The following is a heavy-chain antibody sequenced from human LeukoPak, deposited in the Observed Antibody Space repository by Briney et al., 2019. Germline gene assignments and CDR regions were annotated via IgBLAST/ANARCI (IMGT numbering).Heavy chain of an antibody. V-gene: IGHV1-2*02. CDR2: INPNSGDT. Sequence: GSVKVSFKASGYTFTVYFMHWVRQAPGKGLEWMGWINPNSGDTNYAQEFQGRVTMTRDTSIRTVYMELSRLRSDDTAVYYCARHFNLKGFDSWGQGTLITVSS. D-gene: IGHD3-9*01. J-gene: IGHJ4*02. CDR1: GYTFTVYF. CDR3: ARHFNLKGFDS.